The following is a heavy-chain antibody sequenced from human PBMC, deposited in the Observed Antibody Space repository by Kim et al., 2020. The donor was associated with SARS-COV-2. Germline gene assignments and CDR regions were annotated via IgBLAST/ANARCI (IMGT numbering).Heavy chain of an antibody. J-gene: IGHJ4*02. Sequence: ASVKVSCKASGYTINDYYLHWVRQAPGRRLEWMGRIRPDGDGTDYAENFRDRVVMTLDTSINTAYLEVAGLKSDDTAVYYCAKNGGSYEPVDYWGPGTL. CDR1: GYTINDYY. V-gene: IGHV1-2*06. CDR2: IRPDGDGT. D-gene: IGHD3-10*01. CDR3: AKNGGSYEPVDY.